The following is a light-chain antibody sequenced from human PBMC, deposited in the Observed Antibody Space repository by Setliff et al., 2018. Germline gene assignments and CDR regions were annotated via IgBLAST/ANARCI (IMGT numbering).Light chain of an antibody. CDR2: EVS. CDR1: SSDVGGYNY. J-gene: IGLJ1*01. CDR3: SSYAGSRYV. V-gene: IGLV2-8*01. Sequence: QSVLTQPPSTSGSPGQSVTISCTGTSSDVGGYNYVSWYQQHPGKAPNLMIYEVSKRPSGVPDRFSGSKSGNTASLTVSGLQAEDEADYYCSSYAGSRYVFGTGTKVTVL.